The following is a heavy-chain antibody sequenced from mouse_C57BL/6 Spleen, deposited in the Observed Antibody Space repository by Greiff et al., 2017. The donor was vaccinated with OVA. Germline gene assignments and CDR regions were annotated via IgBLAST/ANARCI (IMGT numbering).Heavy chain of an antibody. CDR3: TRKALLYYAMDY. CDR2: IDPETGGT. J-gene: IGHJ4*01. Sequence: VQLQQSGAELVRPGASVTLSCKASGYTFTDYEMHWVKQTPVHGLEWIGAIDPETGGTAYNQKFKGKAILTADKSSSTAYMELRSLTSEDSAVYYCTRKALLYYAMDYWGQGTSGTVSS. D-gene: IGHD2-10*01. V-gene: IGHV1-15*01. CDR1: GYTFTDYE.